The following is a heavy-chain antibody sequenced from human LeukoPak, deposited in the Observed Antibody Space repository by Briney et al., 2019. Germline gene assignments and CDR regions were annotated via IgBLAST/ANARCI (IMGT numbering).Heavy chain of an antibody. CDR1: GFSFDDYA. V-gene: IGHV3-43*02. J-gene: IGHJ6*02. D-gene: IGHD2-15*01. CDR2: ISGDGGDT. Sequence: GGSLRLSCAASGFSFDDYAMHWVRQPPGKGLEWVSVISGDGGDTDYVDSVKGRFTISRDNSKDSLYLQMNSLRTEDTALYYCAKEFGYCSGSSCDRYYYYPMDVWGQGTTVTVSS. CDR3: AKEFGYCSGSSCDRYYYYPMDV.